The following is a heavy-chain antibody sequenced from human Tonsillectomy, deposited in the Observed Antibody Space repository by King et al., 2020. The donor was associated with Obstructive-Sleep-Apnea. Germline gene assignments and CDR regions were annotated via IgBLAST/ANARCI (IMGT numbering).Heavy chain of an antibody. Sequence: VQLVESGGGLVQPGGSLRLSCAASGFTFITYRMNWVRQAPGKGLEWVSYISSSSSPINYADSVKGRFTISRDNAKNSLSLQMNSLRAEDTAVYYCARESWFGRTYYGVDVWGQGTTVTVSS. V-gene: IGHV3-48*04. D-gene: IGHD3-10*01. J-gene: IGHJ6*02. CDR3: ARESWFGRTYYGVDV. CDR2: ISSSSSPI. CDR1: GFTFITYR.